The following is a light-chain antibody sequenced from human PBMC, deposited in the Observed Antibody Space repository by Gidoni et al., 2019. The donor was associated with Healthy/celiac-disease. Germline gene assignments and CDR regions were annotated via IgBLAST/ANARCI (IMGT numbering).Light chain of an antibody. V-gene: IGKV3-15*01. CDR3: RQYNNWPPIT. Sequence: EIVMTQSPATLSVSPGERATLSCRASQSVSSNLAWYQQKPGQAPRLLIYGASTRATGIPARFSGGGSGTEFTLTISSLQSEDFSVYYFRQYNNWPPITFGQGTRLEIK. CDR2: GAS. CDR1: QSVSSN. J-gene: IGKJ5*01.